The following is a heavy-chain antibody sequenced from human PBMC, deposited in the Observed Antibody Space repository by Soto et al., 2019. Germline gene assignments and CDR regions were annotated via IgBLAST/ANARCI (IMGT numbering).Heavy chain of an antibody. CDR2: IWYDGSNK. CDR1: GFTFSSYG. CDR3: AREGGDIVVVPAAMGAGYGDSLDY. V-gene: IGHV3-33*01. J-gene: IGHJ4*02. Sequence: QVQLVESGGGVVQPGRSLRLSCAASGFTFSSYGMHWVRQAPGKGLEWVAVIWYDGSNKYYADSVKGRFTISRDNSKNTLYLQMNSLRAEDTAVYYCAREGGDIVVVPAAMGAGYGDSLDYWCQGTLVTVSS. D-gene: IGHD2-2*01.